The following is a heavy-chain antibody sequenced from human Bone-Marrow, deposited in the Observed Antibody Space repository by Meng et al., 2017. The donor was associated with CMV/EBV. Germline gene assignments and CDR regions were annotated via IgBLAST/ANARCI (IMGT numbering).Heavy chain of an antibody. CDR2: INHSGST. V-gene: IGHV4-34*01. CDR3: ARARRDGYKYWYFDL. J-gene: IGHJ2*01. D-gene: IGHD5-24*01. Sequence: VDSRSCSGFYWSWIRQPPGKGLGWIGEINHSGSTKYNSSLKSRVTISVDTSKNQFSLKLSSVTAADTAVYYCARARRDGYKYWYFDLWGRGTLVTVSS. CDR1: SRSCSGFY.